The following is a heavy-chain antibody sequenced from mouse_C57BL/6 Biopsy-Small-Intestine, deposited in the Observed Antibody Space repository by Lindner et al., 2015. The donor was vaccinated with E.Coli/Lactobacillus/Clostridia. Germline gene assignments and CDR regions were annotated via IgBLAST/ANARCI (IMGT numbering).Heavy chain of an antibody. V-gene: IGHV1-9*01. D-gene: IGHD2-4*01. CDR3: AREGDYDYDVVDY. CDR1: GYTFTGYW. Sequence: VQLQESGAELMKPGASVKLSCKATGYTFTGYWIEWVKQRPGHGLEWIGGILPGSGNTDYNEKFKGKATFTADTSSNTAYMQLSSLTTEDSAIYYCAREGDYDYDVVDYWGQGTTLTVSS. J-gene: IGHJ2*01. CDR2: ILPGSGNT.